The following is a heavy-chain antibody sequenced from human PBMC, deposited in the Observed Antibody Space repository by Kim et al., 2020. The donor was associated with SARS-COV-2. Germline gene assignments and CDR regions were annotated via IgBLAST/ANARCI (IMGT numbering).Heavy chain of an antibody. V-gene: IGHV3-53*01. CDR2: SGGST. J-gene: IGHJ4*02. D-gene: IGHD3-16*01. CDR3: ARDWGKY. Sequence: SGGSTYYADSVKGRFTNSRDNSKNALYLQMSGLRAEDTAVYYCARDWGKYWGQGTLVTVSS.